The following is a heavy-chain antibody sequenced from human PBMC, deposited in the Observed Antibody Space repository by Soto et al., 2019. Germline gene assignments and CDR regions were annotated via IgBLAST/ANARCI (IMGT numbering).Heavy chain of an antibody. D-gene: IGHD5-18*01. CDR3: ARSGYSYGPNPLLY. J-gene: IGHJ4*02. CDR1: DGSISTSSYY. CDR2: IYYSGST. V-gene: IGHV4-31*03. Sequence: SETLSLTCTVSDGSISTSSYYWGWIRQHPGKGLEWIGYIYYSGSTYYNPSLKSRVTISVDTSKNQFSLKLSSVTAADTAVYYCARSGYSYGPNPLLYWGQGTLVTVSS.